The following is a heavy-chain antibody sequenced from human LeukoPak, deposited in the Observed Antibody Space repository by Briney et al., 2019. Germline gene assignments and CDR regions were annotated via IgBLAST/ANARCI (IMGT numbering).Heavy chain of an antibody. V-gene: IGHV4-4*07. J-gene: IGHJ3*01. CDR1: GGSISSYY. CDR2: IYTSGST. Sequence: SETLSLTCTVSGGSISSYYWSWIRQPAGKGLGWIGRIYTSGSTNYNPSLKSRVTMSVDTSKNQFSLKLSSVTAADTAVYYCARSTIAAAVQVAFDLWGQGTMVTVSS. CDR3: ARSTIAAAVQVAFDL. D-gene: IGHD6-13*01.